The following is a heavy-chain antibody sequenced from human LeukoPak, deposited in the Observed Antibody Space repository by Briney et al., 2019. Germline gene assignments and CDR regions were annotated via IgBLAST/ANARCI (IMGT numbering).Heavy chain of an antibody. CDR3: NKYRGLFDY. CDR2: IKSNTDDGTA. CDR1: GFTFSNAW. Sequence: GGSLRLSCAASGFTFSNAWMSWVRQAPGKGLEWVCRIKSNTDDGTADYATPVKGRFTISRDDSKNTLYLQMNSLKTEDTAVYYCNKYRGLFDYWGQGTLVTVSS. V-gene: IGHV3-15*01. D-gene: IGHD2-2*01. J-gene: IGHJ4*02.